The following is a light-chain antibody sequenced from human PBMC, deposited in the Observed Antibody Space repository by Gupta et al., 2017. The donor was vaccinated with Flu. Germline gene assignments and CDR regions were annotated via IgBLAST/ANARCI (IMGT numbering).Light chain of an antibody. CDR1: TSNIGTNY. Sequence: RVTISCSGITSNIGTNYVYWYHQCPAPDPKRLSHSKSQRPSGVPDRFSGSKSGTSASPHTSGLRAEDEADDFCAVWDADSNGSVFGGGTKFTVL. CDR2: SKS. V-gene: IGLV1-47*02. CDR3: AVWDADSNGSV. J-gene: IGLJ3*02.